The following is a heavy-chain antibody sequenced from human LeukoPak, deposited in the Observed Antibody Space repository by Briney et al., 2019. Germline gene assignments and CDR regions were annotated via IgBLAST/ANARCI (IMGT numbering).Heavy chain of an antibody. Sequence: PSETLSLTCTVSSGSISSGGYYWSWIRQHPGKGLEWIGYIYYSGSTYYNPSLKSRVTISVDTSKNQFSLKLSSVTAADTAVYYCARVQTYDYVWGSYRYFDYWGQGTLVTVSS. CDR2: IYYSGST. D-gene: IGHD3-16*02. CDR3: ARVQTYDYVWGSYRYFDY. CDR1: SGSISSGGYY. J-gene: IGHJ4*02. V-gene: IGHV4-31*03.